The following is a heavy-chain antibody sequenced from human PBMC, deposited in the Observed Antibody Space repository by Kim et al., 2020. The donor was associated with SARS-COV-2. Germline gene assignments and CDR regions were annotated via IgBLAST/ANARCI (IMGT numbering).Heavy chain of an antibody. CDR3: ARGRGMIVGATRYYYSYG. J-gene: IGHJ6*01. CDR1: GGSFSGYY. V-gene: IGHV4-34*01. D-gene: IGHD3-22*01. Sequence: SETLSLTCAVYGGSFSGYYWSWIRQPPGKGLEWIGEINHSGSTNYNPSLKSRVTISVDTSKNQFSLNLSSLTAAATAAYYCARGRGMIVGATRYYYSYG. CDR2: INHSGST.